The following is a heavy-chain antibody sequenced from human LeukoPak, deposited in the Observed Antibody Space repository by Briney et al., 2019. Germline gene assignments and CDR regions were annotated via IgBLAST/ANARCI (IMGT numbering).Heavy chain of an antibody. V-gene: IGHV3-7*01. CDR1: GFTFSSYS. CDR2: IKQDGSEK. CDR3: ARVRRLGYFDY. D-gene: IGHD4-17*01. Sequence: GGSLRLSCAASGFTFSSYSMNWVRQAPGKGLEWVANIKQDGSEKYYVDSVKGRFIISRDNAKNSLYLQMNSLRAEDTAVYYCARVRRLGYFDYWGQGTLVTVSS. J-gene: IGHJ4*02.